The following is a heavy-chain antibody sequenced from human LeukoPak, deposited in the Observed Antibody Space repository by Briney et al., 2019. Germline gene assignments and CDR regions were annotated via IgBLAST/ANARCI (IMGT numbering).Heavy chain of an antibody. CDR1: GGSFSGYY. CDR3: ARDPVRGVRPGGWFDP. CDR2: INHSGST. V-gene: IGHV4-34*01. Sequence: ETLSLTCAVYGGSFSGYYWSWIRQPPGKGLEWIGEINHSGSTNYNPSLRSRVTISVDTSKNQFSLKLSSVTAADTAVYYCARDPVRGVRPGGWFDPWGQGTLVTVSS. J-gene: IGHJ5*02. D-gene: IGHD3-10*01.